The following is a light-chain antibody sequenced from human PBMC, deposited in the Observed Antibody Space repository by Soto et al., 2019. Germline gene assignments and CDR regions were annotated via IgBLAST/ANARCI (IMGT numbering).Light chain of an antibody. CDR1: ESLSPHS. V-gene: IGKV3-20*01. J-gene: IGKJ1*01. CDR2: GPS. Sequence: IVLTQSPGTLSLSPGETATLSCRASESLSPHSIAWYQQKPGQAPRLLIYGPSGRATGIPDRISGSGSGTDFTLTISGLEPEDFATYVCQQYVKYPVTFGQGTKVEIK. CDR3: QQYVKYPVT.